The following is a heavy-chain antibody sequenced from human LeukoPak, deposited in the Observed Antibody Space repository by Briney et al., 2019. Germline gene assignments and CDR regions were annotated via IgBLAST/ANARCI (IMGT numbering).Heavy chain of an antibody. Sequence: GGSLRLSCAASGFTVSSNYMSWVRQAPGKGLEWVSVIYSGGSTYYADSVKGRFTISRDNSKNTLYLQMNSLRAEDTAVYYCARTPGYSSGWLRPYYFDCWGQGTLVTVSS. J-gene: IGHJ4*02. CDR2: IYSGGST. CDR1: GFTVSSNY. D-gene: IGHD6-19*01. V-gene: IGHV3-53*01. CDR3: ARTPGYSSGWLRPYYFDC.